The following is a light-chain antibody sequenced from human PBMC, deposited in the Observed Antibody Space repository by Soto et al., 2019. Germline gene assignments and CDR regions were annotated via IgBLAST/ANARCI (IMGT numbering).Light chain of an antibody. CDR2: AAS. V-gene: IGKV1-39*01. CDR3: QQFGSAPEGT. CDR1: QSISSY. Sequence: DIQMTQSPSSLSASVGDRVTITCRASQSISSYLNWYQQKPGKAPKLLIYAASSLQSGVPSRFSGSGSGTDFTLTISRLEPEDFAVYYCQQFGSAPEGTFGQGTKVEI. J-gene: IGKJ1*01.